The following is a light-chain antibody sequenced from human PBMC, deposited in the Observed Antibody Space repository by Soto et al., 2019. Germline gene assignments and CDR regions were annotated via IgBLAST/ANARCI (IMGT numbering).Light chain of an antibody. V-gene: IGKV3-11*01. Sequence: EIVLTQSPATLSLSPGEIATLACRASRSVAGYLAWYQQRPGQAPRLLMYDGSNRATGIPARFSGSGSGTDFNLTISRLEPEDVGIYYCQNRSSRNTFDQGTKLEIK. CDR1: RSVAGY. CDR3: QNRSSRNT. CDR2: DGS. J-gene: IGKJ2*01.